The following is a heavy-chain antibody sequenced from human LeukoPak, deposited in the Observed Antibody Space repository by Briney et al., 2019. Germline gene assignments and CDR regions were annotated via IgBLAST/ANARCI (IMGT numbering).Heavy chain of an antibody. CDR2: ISAYNGDT. CDR3: ARLKEVVVIMTYYYMDV. CDR1: GYTFTTYG. J-gene: IGHJ6*03. Sequence: GASVKVSCKSSGYTFTTYGISWVRQAPGQGLEWMGCISAYNGDTNYAQKFQGRVTMTTDTSTSTAYMELRSLRSDDTAVYYCARLKEVVVIMTYYYMDVWGKGTTVTVSS. D-gene: IGHD3-22*01. V-gene: IGHV1-18*01.